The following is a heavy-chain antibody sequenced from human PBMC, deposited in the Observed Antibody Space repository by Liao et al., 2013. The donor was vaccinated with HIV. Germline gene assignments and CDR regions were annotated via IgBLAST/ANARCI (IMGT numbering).Heavy chain of an antibody. Sequence: QVQLQESGPGLVKPSETLSLTCTVSGDSISSYYWNWIRQPPGRGLEWIGYLYYSGSTNYNPSLKSRVTMSVDTSKNQFSLRLTSVTAADTAMYYCARVPPXITFGGVIPYYFDYWGQGTLVTVSS. J-gene: IGHJ4*02. CDR3: ARVPPXITFGGVIPYYFDY. CDR2: LYYSGST. V-gene: IGHV4-59*12. D-gene: IGHD3-16*02. CDR1: GDSISSYY.